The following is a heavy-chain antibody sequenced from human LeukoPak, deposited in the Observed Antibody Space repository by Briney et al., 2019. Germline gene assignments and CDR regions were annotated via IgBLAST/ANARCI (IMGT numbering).Heavy chain of an antibody. CDR1: GFTFSSYS. V-gene: IGHV3-21*01. CDR2: ISSGGSYI. CDR3: ARDQWLVPGDY. D-gene: IGHD6-19*01. J-gene: IGHJ4*02. Sequence: PGGSLRLSCAASGFTFSSYSMNWVRQAPGKGLEWVSSISSGGSYIYYADSVKGRFTISRDNAKNSLYLQMNSLRAEDTAVYYCARDQWLVPGDYWGQGTLVTVSS.